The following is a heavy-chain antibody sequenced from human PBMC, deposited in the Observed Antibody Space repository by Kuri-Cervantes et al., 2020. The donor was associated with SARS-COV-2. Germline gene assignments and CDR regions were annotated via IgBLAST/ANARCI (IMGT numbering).Heavy chain of an antibody. D-gene: IGHD3-3*01. Sequence: GSLRLSCAVSGGSISSSNWWSWVRQPPGKGLEWIGEIYHSGSTNYNPSLKSRVTISVDTSKNQFSLKLSSVTAADTAVYYCAREGRGYDFWSGYSGYYYGMDVWGQGTTVTVSS. CDR2: IYHSGST. CDR1: GGSISSSNW. J-gene: IGHJ6*02. V-gene: IGHV4-4*02. CDR3: AREGRGYDFWSGYSGYYYGMDV.